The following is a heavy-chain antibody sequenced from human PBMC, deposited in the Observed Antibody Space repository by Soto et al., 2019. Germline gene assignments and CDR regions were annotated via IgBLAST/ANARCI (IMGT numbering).Heavy chain of an antibody. J-gene: IGHJ5*02. V-gene: IGHV3-73*01. CDR2: IRSKGHNYAT. CDR1: GFAFSGSA. Sequence: GGSLRLSCAASGFAFSGSAMYWVRQASGKGPEWVGRIRSKGHNYATEYAASVKGRFTISRDDSKNTAYLQMNSLQTEDAAVYYCTRDLFSYDYSGILWFDPWGQGTLVTSPQ. D-gene: IGHD3-16*01. CDR3: TRDLFSYDYSGILWFDP.